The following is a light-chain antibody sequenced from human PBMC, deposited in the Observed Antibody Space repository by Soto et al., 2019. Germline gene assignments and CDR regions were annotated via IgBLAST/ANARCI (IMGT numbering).Light chain of an antibody. V-gene: IGLV2-14*03. CDR2: DVT. CDR3: SSHTSSRSLV. CDR1: SSDIGAYNF. Sequence: QSVLTQPASVSGSPGHSITISCTGTSSDIGAYNFVSWYQHHPGNPPKLLIYDVTNRPSGVSNRFSASKSGNTASLTISGLQTEDEAEYYCSSHTSSRSLVFGTGTKVTV. J-gene: IGLJ1*01.